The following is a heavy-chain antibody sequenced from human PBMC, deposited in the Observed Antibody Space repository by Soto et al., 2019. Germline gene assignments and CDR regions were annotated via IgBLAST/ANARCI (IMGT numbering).Heavy chain of an antibody. D-gene: IGHD3-22*01. J-gene: IGHJ4*02. CDR2: ISSSSGSI. CDR3: AKEAIKYYYDSSGYSFFDY. Sequence: PGGSLRLSCAAAGFTVDSYSINWVRQAPGKGLEWVSYISSSSGSIFYADSVRGRFTISRDNARNSVFLHLNSLRAEDTAVYYCAKEAIKYYYDSSGYSFFDYWGQGTLVTVSS. CDR1: GFTVDSYS. V-gene: IGHV3-48*01.